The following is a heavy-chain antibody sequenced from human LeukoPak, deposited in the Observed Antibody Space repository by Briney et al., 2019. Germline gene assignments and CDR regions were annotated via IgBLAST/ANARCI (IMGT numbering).Heavy chain of an antibody. J-gene: IGHJ4*02. CDR2: ISSNSNYR. CDR1: GFTFSNYS. V-gene: IGHV3-21*01. D-gene: IGHD3-22*01. Sequence: KPGGSLRLSCAASGFTFSNYSMNWVRQAPGKGLEWVSSISSNSNYRYYADSVKGRFTISRDNAKNSLFLQMNSLSAEDTAMYYCARDPQYFDSSGYYGGFDYWGQGILVTVSS. CDR3: ARDPQYFDSSGYYGGFDY.